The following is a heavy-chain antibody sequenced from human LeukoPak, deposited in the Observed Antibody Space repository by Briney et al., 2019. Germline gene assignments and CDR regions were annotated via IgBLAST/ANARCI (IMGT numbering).Heavy chain of an antibody. D-gene: IGHD3-10*01. CDR1: GGTFSSYA. CDR2: IIPIFGTP. CDR3: ARDHSYGSGSY. Sequence: SVKVSCKASGGTFSSYAISWVRQAPGQGLEWMGRIIPIFGTPNHAQKFQGRVTITTDESTSTAYMELSSLRSEDTAVYYCARDHSYGSGSYWGQGTLVTVSS. J-gene: IGHJ4*02. V-gene: IGHV1-69*05.